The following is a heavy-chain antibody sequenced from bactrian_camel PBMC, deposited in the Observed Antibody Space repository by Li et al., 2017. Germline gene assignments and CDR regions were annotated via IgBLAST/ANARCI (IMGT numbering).Heavy chain of an antibody. V-gene: IGHV3S31*01. D-gene: IGHD5*01. CDR2: VNRDGDIS. Sequence: QLVESGVFLLQPVGSLRLSCAASGFAFSSYAMNWVRQTPGKGLEWVSSVNRDGDISYYVDSVKGRFTISRDNAKQTLYLQLNNLKTEDTGMYFCARGTWTYSSWGQGTQVKVS. J-gene: IGHJ6*01. CDR1: GFAFSSYA. CDR3: ARGTWTYSS.